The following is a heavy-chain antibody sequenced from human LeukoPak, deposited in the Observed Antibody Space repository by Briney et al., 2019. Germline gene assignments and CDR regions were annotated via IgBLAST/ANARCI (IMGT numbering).Heavy chain of an antibody. D-gene: IGHD6-6*01. CDR3: ARDPSSSSMDYYYGMDV. Sequence: GGYLRLSCAASGFTFSSYWMRWVRQAPGKGLVWVSRINSDGSSTSYADSVKGRFTISRDNAKNTLYLQMNSLRAEDTAVYYCARDPSSSSMDYYYGMDVWGQGTTVTVSS. V-gene: IGHV3-74*01. J-gene: IGHJ6*02. CDR1: GFTFSSYW. CDR2: INSDGSST.